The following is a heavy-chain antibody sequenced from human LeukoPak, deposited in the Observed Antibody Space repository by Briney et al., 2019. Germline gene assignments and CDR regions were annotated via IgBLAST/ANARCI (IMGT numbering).Heavy chain of an antibody. V-gene: IGHV4-34*01. J-gene: IGHJ6*03. CDR3: ARVRVVAATPDYYYMGV. CDR1: GGSFSGYY. CDR2: INHSGST. Sequence: SETLSLTCAVYGGSFSGYYWSWIRQPPGKGLEWIGEINHSGSTYYNPSLKSRVTISVDTSKNQFSLKLSSVTAADTAVYYCARVRVVAATPDYYYMGVWGKGTTVTVSS. D-gene: IGHD2-15*01.